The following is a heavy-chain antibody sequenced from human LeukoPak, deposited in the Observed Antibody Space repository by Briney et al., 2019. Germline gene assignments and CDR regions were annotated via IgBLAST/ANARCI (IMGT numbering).Heavy chain of an antibody. V-gene: IGHV1-8*02. J-gene: IGHJ4*02. Sequence: ASVKVSCKASGYTFTGYYMHWVRQAPGQGLEWMGWMNPNSGNTGYAQKFQGRVTMTRSTSISTAYMELSSLRSEDTAVYYCARAGGYCGRISCPYYFDYWGQGSLVAVSS. D-gene: IGHD2-15*01. CDR2: MNPNSGNT. CDR3: ARAGGYCGRISCPYYFDY. CDR1: GYTFTGYY.